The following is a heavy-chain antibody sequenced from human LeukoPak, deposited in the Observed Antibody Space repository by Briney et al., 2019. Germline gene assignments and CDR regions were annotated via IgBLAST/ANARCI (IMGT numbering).Heavy chain of an antibody. V-gene: IGHV4-59*12. D-gene: IGHD3-10*01. CDR3: DLGGYGSGSTFDY. CDR2: IYYSGST. Sequence: SETLSLTCTVSGGSISSYYWSWIRQPPGKGLEWVGYIYYSGSTNYNPSLKSRVTISVDTSKNQFSLKLSSVTAADTAVYYCDLGGYGSGSTFDYWGQGTLVTVSS. J-gene: IGHJ4*02. CDR1: GGSISSYY.